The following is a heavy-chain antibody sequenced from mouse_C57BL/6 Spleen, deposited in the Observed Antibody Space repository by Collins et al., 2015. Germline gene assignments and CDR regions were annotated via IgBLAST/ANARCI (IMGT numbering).Heavy chain of an antibody. CDR1: GYTFSSSW. J-gene: IGHJ4*01. V-gene: IGHV1-82*01. D-gene: IGHD6-1*01. CDR2: IYPGDGDT. Sequence: QVQLQQSGPELVKPGASVKISCKASGYTFSSSWMSWVKQRPGKGFEWIGRIYPGDGDTNYNGKFKGKATLTADKSSSTAYMQLSSLTSEDSAVYFCARWPHYYAMDYWGQGTSVTVSS. CDR3: ARWPHYYAMDY.